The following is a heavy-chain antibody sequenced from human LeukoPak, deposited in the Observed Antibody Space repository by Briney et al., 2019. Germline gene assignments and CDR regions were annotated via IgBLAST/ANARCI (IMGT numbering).Heavy chain of an antibody. D-gene: IGHD5-18*01. Sequence: SETLSLTCTVSGGSISSYYWSWIRQPPGKGLEWIGYIYTSGSTNYNPPLKSRVTISVDTSKNQFSLKLSSVTAADTAVYYCARQGTQYSYGYNWFDPWGQGTLVTVSS. CDR2: IYTSGST. CDR1: GGSISSYY. CDR3: ARQGTQYSYGYNWFDP. V-gene: IGHV4-4*09. J-gene: IGHJ5*02.